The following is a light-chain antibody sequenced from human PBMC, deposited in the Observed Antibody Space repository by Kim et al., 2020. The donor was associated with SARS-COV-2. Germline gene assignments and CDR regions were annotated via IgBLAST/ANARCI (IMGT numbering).Light chain of an antibody. Sequence: CASVGDRVTITCRASQSSSSYLNWYQQKPGKAPKLLIYAASSLQSGVPSRFSGSGSGTDFTLTISSLQPEDFATYYCQQSYSTPRSFGQGTKLEI. CDR3: QQSYSTPRS. CDR1: QSSSSY. CDR2: AAS. J-gene: IGKJ2*04. V-gene: IGKV1-39*01.